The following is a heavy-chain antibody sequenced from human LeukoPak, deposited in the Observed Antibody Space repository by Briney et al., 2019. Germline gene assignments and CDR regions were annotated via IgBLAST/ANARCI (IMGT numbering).Heavy chain of an antibody. CDR1: GGAISSYY. CDR3: ARNSAGYSSGWYGY. J-gene: IGHJ4*02. D-gene: IGHD6-19*01. Sequence: PSETLSLTCTVPGGAISSYYWSWIRQPPGKGLEWIGYIYYSGSTNYNPSLKSRVTISVDTSKNQFSLKLSSVTAADTAVYYCARNSAGYSSGWYGYWGQGTLVTVSS. V-gene: IGHV4-59*01. CDR2: IYYSGST.